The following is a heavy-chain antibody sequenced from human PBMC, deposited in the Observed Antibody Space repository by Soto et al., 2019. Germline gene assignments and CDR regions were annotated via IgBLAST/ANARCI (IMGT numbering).Heavy chain of an antibody. J-gene: IGHJ6*02. CDR2: INHSGST. Sequence: SETLSLTCAVYGGSFSGYYWSWIRQPPGKGLEGIGEINHSGSTNYNPSLKSRVTISVDTSKNQFSLKLSSVTAADTAVYYCARARSYYDILTGYYGDYYYGMDVWGQGTTVNVS. D-gene: IGHD3-9*01. CDR1: GGSFSGYY. CDR3: ARARSYYDILTGYYGDYYYGMDV. V-gene: IGHV4-34*01.